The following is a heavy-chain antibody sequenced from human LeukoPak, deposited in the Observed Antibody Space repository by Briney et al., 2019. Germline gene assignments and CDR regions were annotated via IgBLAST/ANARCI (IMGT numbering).Heavy chain of an antibody. CDR2: IYHSGST. CDR3: ARETPTTRSYYYYGMDV. V-gene: IGHV4-4*02. CDR1: GGSISSSNW. Sequence: SETLSLTCAVSGGSISSSNWWSWVRQPPGKGLEWIGEIYHSGSTNYNPSLKSRVTISVDKSKNQFSLKLSSVTAADTAVYYCARETPTTRSYYYYGMDVWGQGTTVTVSS. D-gene: IGHD5-12*01. J-gene: IGHJ6*02.